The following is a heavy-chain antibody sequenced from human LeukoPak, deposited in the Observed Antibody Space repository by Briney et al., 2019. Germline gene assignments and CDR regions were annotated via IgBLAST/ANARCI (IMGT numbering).Heavy chain of an antibody. CDR3: ARDKILHYYDSSGYYYDLDY. D-gene: IGHD3-22*01. J-gene: IGHJ4*02. CDR1: GYTFTSYG. CDR2: ISAYNGNT. Sequence: GASVKVSCXASGYTFTSYGISWVRQAPGQGLEWMGWISAYNGNTNYAQKLQGRVTMTTDTSTSTAYMELRSLRSDDTAVYYCARDKILHYYDSSGYYYDLDYWGQGTLVTVSS. V-gene: IGHV1-18*01.